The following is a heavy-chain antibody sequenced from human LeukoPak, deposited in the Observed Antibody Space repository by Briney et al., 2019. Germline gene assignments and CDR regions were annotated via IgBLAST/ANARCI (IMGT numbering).Heavy chain of an antibody. CDR3: ARAEYYDFWSGYYPYYFDY. V-gene: IGHV3-66*02. Sequence: GGSLRLSCAASGFTVSSNYMSWVRQAPGEGLEWVSVIYSGGSTYYADSVKGRFTISRDNSKNTLYLQMNSPRAEDTAVYYCARAEYYDFWSGYYPYYFDYWGQGTLVTVSS. CDR1: GFTVSSNY. D-gene: IGHD3-3*01. J-gene: IGHJ4*02. CDR2: IYSGGST.